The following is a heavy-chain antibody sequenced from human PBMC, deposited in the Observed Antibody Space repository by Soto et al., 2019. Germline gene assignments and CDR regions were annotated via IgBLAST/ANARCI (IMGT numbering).Heavy chain of an antibody. J-gene: IGHJ5*02. CDR3: AKDPLKYSSSWYLEWWFDP. CDR2: ITGSGDST. V-gene: IGHV3-23*01. D-gene: IGHD6-13*01. CDR1: GFTFSNYV. Sequence: EVQLLEAGGGLVQPGGSLRLSCAASGFTFSNYVIRWVRQAPGKGLEWVSSITGSGDSTYYADSVKGRFTISRDNSKNTVYLQMNSLRVEDTAVYYCAKDPLKYSSSWYLEWWFDPWGQGTLVTVSS.